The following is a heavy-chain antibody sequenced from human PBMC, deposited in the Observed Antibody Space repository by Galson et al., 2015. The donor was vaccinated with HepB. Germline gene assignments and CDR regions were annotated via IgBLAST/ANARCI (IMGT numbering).Heavy chain of an antibody. J-gene: IGHJ4*02. CDR2: INAGNGNT. V-gene: IGHV1-3*01. D-gene: IGHD2-2*02. CDR3: ARDYGYCSSTSCYTLDY. Sequence: SVKVSCKASGYTFTSYAMHWVRQAPGQRLEWMGWINAGNGNTKYSQKFQGRVTITRDTSASTAYMELSSLRSEDTAVYYCARDYGYCSSTSCYTLDYWGQGTLVTVSS. CDR1: GYTFTSYA.